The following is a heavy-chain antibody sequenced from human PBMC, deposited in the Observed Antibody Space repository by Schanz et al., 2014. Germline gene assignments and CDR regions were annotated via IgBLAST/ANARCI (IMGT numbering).Heavy chain of an antibody. CDR1: GFTFSTYA. CDR2: IGYLGDT. V-gene: IGHV3-13*01. Sequence: EVQLLDSGGGLVQPGGSLRLSCAASGFTFSTYAMSWVRQAPGKGLEWVSTIGYLGDTYYPDSVKGRFTGSRDSGQNSVYLQMNSLRAGDTAVYYCARAHGNNWYGKGLDYWGQGTQVTVSS. J-gene: IGHJ4*02. CDR3: ARAHGNNWYGKGLDY. D-gene: IGHD1-1*01.